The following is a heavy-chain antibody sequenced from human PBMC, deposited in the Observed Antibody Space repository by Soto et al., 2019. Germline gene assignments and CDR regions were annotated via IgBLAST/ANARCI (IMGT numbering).Heavy chain of an antibody. D-gene: IGHD3-9*01. Sequence: PGGSLRLSCAASGFTFSSYAMSWVRQAPGKGLEWVSAISGSGGSTYYADSVKGRFTISRDNSKNTLYLQMNSLRAEDTAVYYCAKGGIYDILTGYYLSDYYFDYWGQGTLVTVSS. CDR2: ISGSGGST. CDR1: GFTFSSYA. V-gene: IGHV3-23*01. CDR3: AKGGIYDILTGYYLSDYYFDY. J-gene: IGHJ4*02.